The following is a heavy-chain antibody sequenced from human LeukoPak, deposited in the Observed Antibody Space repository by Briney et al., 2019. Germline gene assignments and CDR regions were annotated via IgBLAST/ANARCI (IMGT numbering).Heavy chain of an antibody. J-gene: IGHJ5*02. CDR2: IIPIFGTA. V-gene: IGHV1-69*13. Sequence: ASVKVSCKASGGTFSSYGISWVRQAPGQGLKWMGGIIPIFGTANYAQKFQGRVTITADESTSTAYMELSSLRSEDTAVYYCASSITGINTNWFDPWGQGTLVTVSS. CDR1: GGTFSSYG. CDR3: ASSITGINTNWFDP. D-gene: IGHD1-20*01.